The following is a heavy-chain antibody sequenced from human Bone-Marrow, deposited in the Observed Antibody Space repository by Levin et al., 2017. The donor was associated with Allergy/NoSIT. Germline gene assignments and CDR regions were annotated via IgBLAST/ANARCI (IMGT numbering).Heavy chain of an antibody. CDR3: ALVEMATIGEY. V-gene: IGHV1-2*02. D-gene: IGHD5-24*01. Sequence: EASVKVSCKASGYTFTGYNLHWVRQAPAQGPEWMGYINPNSGGTNYAQKFQGRVTMTRDTSISTVYMELSRLTSDDTAVYYCALVEMATIGEYWGQGTLVTVS. CDR2: INPNSGGT. J-gene: IGHJ4*02. CDR1: GYTFTGYN.